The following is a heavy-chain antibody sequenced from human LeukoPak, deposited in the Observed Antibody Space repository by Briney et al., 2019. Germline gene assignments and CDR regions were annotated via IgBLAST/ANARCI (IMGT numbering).Heavy chain of an antibody. CDR2: ISFHGTDS. D-gene: IGHD6-13*01. J-gene: IGHJ5*02. Sequence: GTSLRLSCAASGFTFISYAIHWVRQAPGKGLEWVAVISFHGTDSFYADSVKGRFTISRDNSKNTLYLQMNSLRAEDTAVYYCAKDGEGIAAAGTVYNWFDPWGQGTLVTVSS. V-gene: IGHV3-30*04. CDR1: GFTFISYA. CDR3: AKDGEGIAAAGTVYNWFDP.